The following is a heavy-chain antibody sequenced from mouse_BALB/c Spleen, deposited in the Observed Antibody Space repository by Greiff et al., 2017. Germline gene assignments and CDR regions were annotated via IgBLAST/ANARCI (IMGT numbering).Heavy chain of an antibody. Sequence: QVQLQQPGAELVKPGASVRLSCKATGYTFSSYWIEWVKQRPGHGLEWIGEILPGSGSTNYNEKFKGKATFTADTSSNTAYMQLSSLTSEDSAVYYCARNYRYDGFAYWGQGTLVTVSA. J-gene: IGHJ3*01. V-gene: IGHV1-9*01. D-gene: IGHD2-14*01. CDR1: GYTFSSYW. CDR3: ARNYRYDGFAY. CDR2: ILPGSGST.